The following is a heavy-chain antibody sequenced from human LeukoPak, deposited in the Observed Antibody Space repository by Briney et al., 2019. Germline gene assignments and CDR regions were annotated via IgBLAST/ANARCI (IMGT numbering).Heavy chain of an antibody. J-gene: IGHJ4*02. CDR1: GCTFSSYS. D-gene: IGHD3-10*01. CDR3: ARDDGKGGSGSYHY. Sequence: GGTLRLSCAASGCTFSSYSMTWLRQAPGKGLEGVSSISSSGSYIYYADSVKGRFTISRDNAKNSLSLQMNNLRAEDTAVYYCARDDGKGGSGSYHYWGQGTLVTVSS. V-gene: IGHV3-21*01. CDR2: ISSSGSYI.